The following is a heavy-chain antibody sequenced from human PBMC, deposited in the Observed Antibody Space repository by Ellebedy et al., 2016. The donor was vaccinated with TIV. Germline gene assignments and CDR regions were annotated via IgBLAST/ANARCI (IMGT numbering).Heavy chain of an antibody. CDR2: ISHNGSDQ. CDR3: ARRGSYGAYAVQVKSWFDT. J-gene: IGHJ5*02. CDR1: GFSFRSYW. D-gene: IGHD4/OR15-4a*01. V-gene: IGHV3-7*01. Sequence: GGSLRLSCVASGFSFRSYWMSRVRQAPGKGLEWVSNISHNGSDQYYADSVKGRFTISRDNANKSLFLQMNSLRVDDTAVYYCARRGSYGAYAVQVKSWFDTWGQGTLVSVSS.